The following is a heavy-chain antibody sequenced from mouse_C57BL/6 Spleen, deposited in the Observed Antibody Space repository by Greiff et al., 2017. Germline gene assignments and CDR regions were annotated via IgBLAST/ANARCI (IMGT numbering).Heavy chain of an antibody. V-gene: IGHV1-4*01. J-gene: IGHJ2*01. CDR1: GNTFTSYT. CDR3: ARCDDYDYDDFDY. D-gene: IGHD2-4*01. Sequence: QVKLQQFGADLARPGATVLMSCKVFGNTFTSYTIHWLKLRLGQGLERIGYINPSSGYTKYNQKFKDKATLTADKSSSTAYRQLSSLTSEDAAVYYSARCDDYDYDDFDYWGQGTTLTVSS. CDR2: INPSSGYT.